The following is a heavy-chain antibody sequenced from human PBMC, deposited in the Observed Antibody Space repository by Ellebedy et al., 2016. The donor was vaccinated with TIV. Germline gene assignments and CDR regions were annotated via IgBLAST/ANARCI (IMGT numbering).Heavy chain of an antibody. CDR1: GGSFSGYY. Sequence: SETLSLTCGVYGGSFSGYYWSWIRQPPGKGLEWIGEINHSGSTNYNPSLKSRVTISILTAKNQFSLNLNSVTAADTAVYYCAGTQATGSGSHRVKNYYYYMDVWGKGTTVTVSS. V-gene: IGHV4-34*01. J-gene: IGHJ6*03. D-gene: IGHD3-10*01. CDR2: INHSGST. CDR3: AGTQATGSGSHRVKNYYYYMDV.